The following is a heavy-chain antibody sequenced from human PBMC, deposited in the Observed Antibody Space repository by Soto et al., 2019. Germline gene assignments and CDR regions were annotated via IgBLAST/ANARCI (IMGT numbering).Heavy chain of an antibody. V-gene: IGHV3-64*04. D-gene: IGHD1-26*01. CDR1: GFTFSSYA. CDR2: VSSHGGST. CDR3: ARGCRGEGAYGAGAFFDY. Sequence: PGGSLRLSCSASGFTFSSYAMHWVRQAPGKGLEYVSTVSSHGGSTYYADSVKGRFTISRDNSKNTLYLQMNSLRAEDTAVYYCARGCRGEGAYGAGAFFDYWAQGTLVTVPQ. J-gene: IGHJ4*02.